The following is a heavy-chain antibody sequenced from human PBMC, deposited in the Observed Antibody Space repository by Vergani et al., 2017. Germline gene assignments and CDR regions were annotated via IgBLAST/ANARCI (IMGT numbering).Heavy chain of an antibody. CDR1: GFTFSSYS. D-gene: IGHD6-13*01. Sequence: EVQLVESGGGLVQPGGSLRLSCAASGFTFSSYSMNWVRQAPGKGLEWVSYISSSSSTIYYADSVKGRFTISRDNAKNSLYLQMNSLRAEVTAVYYCASGTGPLVLAFDIWGQGTMVTVSS. CDR3: ASGTGPLVLAFDI. V-gene: IGHV3-48*01. CDR2: ISSSSSTI. J-gene: IGHJ3*02.